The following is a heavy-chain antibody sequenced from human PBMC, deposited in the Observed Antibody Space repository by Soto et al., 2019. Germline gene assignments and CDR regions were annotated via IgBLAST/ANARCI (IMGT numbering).Heavy chain of an antibody. J-gene: IGHJ4*02. CDR2: IYHSGRT. CDR1: GGSISSGGYS. V-gene: IGHV4-30-2*01. CDR3: ARGMTTVTTFDY. D-gene: IGHD4-17*01. Sequence: QLQLQESGSGLVKPSQTLSLTCAVSGGSISSGGYSCNWIRQPPGKGLEWIGYIYHSGRTYYNPSLESRVSISVDRSKNQFSLKLSSVTAADTAVYYCARGMTTVTTFDYWGQGTLVTVSS.